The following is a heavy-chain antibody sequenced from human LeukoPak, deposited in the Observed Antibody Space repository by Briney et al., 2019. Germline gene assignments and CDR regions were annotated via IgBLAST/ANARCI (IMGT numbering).Heavy chain of an antibody. CDR1: GVTFSNYW. J-gene: IGHJ1*01. D-gene: IGHD6-13*01. CDR2: IKTKSDGETL. V-gene: IGHV3-15*01. Sequence: PGGSLRLSCEVSGVTFSNYWMSWVRQAPGKGLEWVGRIKTKSDGETLDYGTAVKGRFTISRDDSKNTVYLQMNNLKTEDTAMYYCTLGSSIRGHGTLVTVSS. CDR3: TLGSSI.